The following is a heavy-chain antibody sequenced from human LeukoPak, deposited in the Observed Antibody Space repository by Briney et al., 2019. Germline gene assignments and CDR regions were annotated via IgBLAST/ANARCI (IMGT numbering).Heavy chain of an antibody. Sequence: ASVKVSCKASGYTFTSYGISWVRQAPGQGLEWMGWISAYNGNTNYAQKFQGRVTMTTDTSTSAAYMELRSLRSDDTAVYYCARDSHIVGVIEYWGQGTLVTVSS. D-gene: IGHD1-26*01. CDR2: ISAYNGNT. CDR1: GYTFTSYG. CDR3: ARDSHIVGVIEY. J-gene: IGHJ4*02. V-gene: IGHV1-18*01.